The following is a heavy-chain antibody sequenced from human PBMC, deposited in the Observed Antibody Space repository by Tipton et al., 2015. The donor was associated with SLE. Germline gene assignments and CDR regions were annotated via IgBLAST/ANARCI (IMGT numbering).Heavy chain of an antibody. CDR1: GYTFTSYG. J-gene: IGHJ3*02. CDR3: AIPGYCSSTSCYTRGAFDI. D-gene: IGHD2-2*02. Sequence: QLVQSGAEVKKPGASVKVSCKASGYTFTSYGISWVRQAPGQGLEWMGWISAYNGNTNYAQKLQGRVTMTTDTSTSTAYMELRSLRSDDTAVYYCAIPGYCSSTSCYTRGAFDIWGQGTMVTVSS. CDR2: ISAYNGNT. V-gene: IGHV1-18*01.